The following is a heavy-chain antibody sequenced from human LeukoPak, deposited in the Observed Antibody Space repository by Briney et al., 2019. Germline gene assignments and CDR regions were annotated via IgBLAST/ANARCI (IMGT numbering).Heavy chain of an antibody. V-gene: IGHV3-7*01. CDR2: IKQDGSEK. CDR3: ARTVTYYYGSGSYPTSY. D-gene: IGHD3-10*01. J-gene: IGHJ4*02. Sequence: GGSLRLSCAASGFTFSSYWMSWVRQAPGKGLEWVANIKQDGSEKYYVDSVKGRFTIPRDNAKNSLYLQMNSLRAEDTAVYYCARTVTYYYGSGSYPTSYWGQGTLVTVSS. CDR1: GFTFSSYW.